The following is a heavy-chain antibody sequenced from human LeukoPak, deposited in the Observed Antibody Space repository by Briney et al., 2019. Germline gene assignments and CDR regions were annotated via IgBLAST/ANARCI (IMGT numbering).Heavy chain of an antibody. V-gene: IGHV3-9*01. CDR2: ISWNSGSI. J-gene: IGHJ5*02. D-gene: IGHD5-18*01. Sequence: PGGSLRLSCAASGFTFDDYAMHWVRQAPGKGLEWVSGISWNSGSIGYADSVKGRFTISRDNANNSLYLQMNSLRAEDTALYYCAKGDTAMVYNWFDPWGQGTLVTVSS. CDR3: AKGDTAMVYNWFDP. CDR1: GFTFDDYA.